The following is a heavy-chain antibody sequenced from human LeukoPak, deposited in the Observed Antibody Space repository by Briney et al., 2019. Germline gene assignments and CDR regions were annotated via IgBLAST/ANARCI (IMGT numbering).Heavy chain of an antibody. CDR1: GGSITSNLHY. Sequence: ETLSLTCTVSGGSITSNLHYWGWIRQAPGKGLEWVSVIYSGGSTYYADSVKGRFTISRDNSKNTLYLQMNSLRAEDTAVYYCARESRPAFSNRGYYDILTGYYSYFDYWGQGTLVTVSS. CDR3: ARESRPAFSNRGYYDILTGYYSYFDY. CDR2: IYSGGST. D-gene: IGHD3-9*01. J-gene: IGHJ4*02. V-gene: IGHV3-53*01.